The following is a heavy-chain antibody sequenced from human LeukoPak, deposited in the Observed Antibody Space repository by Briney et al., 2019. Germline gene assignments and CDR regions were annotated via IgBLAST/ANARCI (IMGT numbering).Heavy chain of an antibody. Sequence: SETLSLTCTVSGGSISSNRYYWGWIRQPPGKGLKWFGSIYYSGSTYYNPSLKSRVTISVDTSKNQFSLKLNSVTAADTAVYYCARNRYYYGSGNYGVPNWFDPWGQGTLVTVSS. CDR3: ARNRYYYGSGNYGVPNWFDP. J-gene: IGHJ5*02. CDR1: GGSISSNRYY. V-gene: IGHV4-39*01. D-gene: IGHD3-10*01. CDR2: IYYSGST.